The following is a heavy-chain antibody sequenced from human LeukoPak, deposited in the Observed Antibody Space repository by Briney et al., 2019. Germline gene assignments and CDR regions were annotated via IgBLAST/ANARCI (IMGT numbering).Heavy chain of an antibody. D-gene: IGHD5-24*01. V-gene: IGHV1-8*01. J-gene: IGHJ6*03. CDR3: ARLEMATISNYYYYYMDV. Sequence: ASVKVSCKASGYTFTSYDINWVRRATGQGLEWMGWMNPNSGNTGYAQKFQGRVTMTRNTSISTAYMELSSLRSEDTAVYYCARLEMATISNYYYYYMDVWGKGTTVTISS. CDR1: GYTFTSYD. CDR2: MNPNSGNT.